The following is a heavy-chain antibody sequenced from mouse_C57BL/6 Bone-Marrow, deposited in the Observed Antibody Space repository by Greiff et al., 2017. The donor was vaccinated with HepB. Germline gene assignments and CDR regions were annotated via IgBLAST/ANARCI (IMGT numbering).Heavy chain of an antibody. J-gene: IGHJ3*01. CDR3: ARDAGSRGTWFAY. V-gene: IGHV7-1*01. CDR1: GFTFSDFY. CDR2: SRDKANDYTT. Sequence: EVKLVESGGGLVQSGRSLRLSCAASGFTFSDFYMEWVRQAPGKGLEWIAASRDKANDYTTEYSASVKGRFIVSRDTTQSILYLQMHARRAEETAMYYCARDAGSRGTWFAYWGQGTLVTVSA.